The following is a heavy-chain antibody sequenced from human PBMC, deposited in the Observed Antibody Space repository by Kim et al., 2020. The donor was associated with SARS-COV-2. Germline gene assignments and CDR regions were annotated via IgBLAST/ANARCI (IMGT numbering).Heavy chain of an antibody. D-gene: IGHD2-21*02. CDR2: IRSKAYGGTT. Sequence: GGSLRLSCTASGFTFGDYAMSWFRQAPGKGLERVGFIRSKAYGGTTEYAASVKGRFTISRDDSKSIAYLQMNSLKTEDTAVYYCTRDTCGGDCYADYWGQGTLVTVSS. CDR3: TRDTCGGDCYADY. J-gene: IGHJ4*02. V-gene: IGHV3-49*03. CDR1: GFTFGDYA.